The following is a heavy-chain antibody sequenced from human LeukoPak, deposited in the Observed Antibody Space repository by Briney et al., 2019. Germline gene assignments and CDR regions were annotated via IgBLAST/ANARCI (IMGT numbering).Heavy chain of an antibody. CDR1: GFTFSRYP. D-gene: IGHD4-11*01. J-gene: IGHJ4*02. CDR2: INGGGGAI. Sequence: HPGGSLRLSCAASGFTFSRYPMIWVRQAPGKGLECISYINGGGGAIHYADSVKGRFTFSRDNAKNSLYPQMKSLSTEDTAVYYCAKVWGGYSNTDYWGQGTLVAVSS. V-gene: IGHV3-48*04. CDR3: AKVWGGYSNTDY.